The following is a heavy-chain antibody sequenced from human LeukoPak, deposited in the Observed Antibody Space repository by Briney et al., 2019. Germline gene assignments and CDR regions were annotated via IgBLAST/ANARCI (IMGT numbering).Heavy chain of an antibody. Sequence: GGSLKLSCAASGFTFSSYGMHWVRQAPGKGLEWVAFIHYDGSNKYYADSVKGRFTISRDNSKNTLYLQMNSLRAEDTAVYYCAKDLTYSWYLYMDVWDKGATVTVSS. J-gene: IGHJ6*03. V-gene: IGHV3-30*02. D-gene: IGHD6-13*01. CDR2: IHYDGSNK. CDR3: AKDLTYSWYLYMDV. CDR1: GFTFSSYG.